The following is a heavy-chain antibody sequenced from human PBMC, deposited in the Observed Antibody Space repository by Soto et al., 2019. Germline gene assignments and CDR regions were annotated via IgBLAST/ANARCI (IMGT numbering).Heavy chain of an antibody. CDR3: ARGPSGYCSRTSCYGRGWFDP. Sequence: SETLSLTCAVYGGSFSGYYWSWIRQPPGKGLEWIGEINHSGSTNYNPSLKSRVTISVDTSKNQFSLKLSSVTAADTAVYYCARGPSGYCSRTSCYGRGWFDPWGQGTLVTVSS. CDR2: INHSGST. V-gene: IGHV4-34*01. D-gene: IGHD2-2*01. J-gene: IGHJ5*02. CDR1: GGSFSGYY.